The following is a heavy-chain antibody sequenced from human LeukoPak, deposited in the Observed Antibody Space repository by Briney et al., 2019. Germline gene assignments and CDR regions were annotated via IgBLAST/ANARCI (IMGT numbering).Heavy chain of an antibody. D-gene: IGHD4/OR15-4a*01. CDR2: ISSSGSTI. J-gene: IGHJ4*02. V-gene: IGHV3-11*01. Sequence: GGSLRLSCAASGFTFSDYYMSWIRQAPGKGLEWVSYISSSGSTIYYADSVKGRFTISRDNAKNSLYLQMNSLRAEDTAVYYCAKDQGVLHPGSNWDFWGQGTLVTVSS. CDR3: AKDQGVLHPGSNWDF. CDR1: GFTFSDYY.